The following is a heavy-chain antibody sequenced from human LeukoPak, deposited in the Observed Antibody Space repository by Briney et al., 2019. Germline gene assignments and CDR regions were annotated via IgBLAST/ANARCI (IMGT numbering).Heavy chain of an antibody. D-gene: IGHD6-6*01. CDR1: GNSIRNGDY. CDR2: MYNSVSI. Sequence: KPSETLSLTCVVSGNSIRNGDYWGWIRQSPGKGLEWIASMYNSVSIHYNPSLKSRVTILVDTSKNEFSLKMRSVTAADTAVYYCARNCSSGFFDYWGQGTLATVSS. V-gene: IGHV4-38-2*01. CDR3: ARNCSSGFFDY. J-gene: IGHJ4*02.